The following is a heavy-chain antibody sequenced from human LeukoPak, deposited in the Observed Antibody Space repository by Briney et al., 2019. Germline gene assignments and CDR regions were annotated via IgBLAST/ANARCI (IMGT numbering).Heavy chain of an antibody. V-gene: IGHV3-7*01. J-gene: IGHJ4*02. CDR3: ATTFPGIAVAGTGY. Sequence: GGSLRLFCAASGFTFSSYWMSWVRQAPGKGLEWVANIKQDGSEKYYVDSVKGRFTISRDNAKNSLYLQMNSLRAEDTAVYYCATTFPGIAVAGTGYWGQGTLVTVSS. D-gene: IGHD6-19*01. CDR1: GFTFSSYW. CDR2: IKQDGSEK.